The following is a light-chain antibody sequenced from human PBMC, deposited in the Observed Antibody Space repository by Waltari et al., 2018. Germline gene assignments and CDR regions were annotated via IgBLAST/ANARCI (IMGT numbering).Light chain of an antibody. Sequence: QSALTQPASVSGSPGQSITISCTGTSRDVGGYNSVSWYQQHPGKAPKLMIYEVNNRPSGVSNRFSASKSANTASLTISGLQAEDEADYYCSSYTSSSTLCVFGTGTKVTVL. V-gene: IGLV2-14*01. CDR1: SRDVGGYNS. CDR2: EVN. CDR3: SSYTSSSTLCV. J-gene: IGLJ1*01.